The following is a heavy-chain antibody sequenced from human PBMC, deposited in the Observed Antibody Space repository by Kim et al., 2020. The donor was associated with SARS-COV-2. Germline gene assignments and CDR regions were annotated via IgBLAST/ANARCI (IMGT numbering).Heavy chain of an antibody. Sequence: ASVKVSCKASGYTFTSYYMHWVRQAPGQGLEWMGIINPSGGSTSYAQKFQGRVTMTRDTSTSTVYMELSSLRSEDTAVYYCARVLNLPPGYCSGGRMSKSCMGDSNRKHTYYYGMDVWGQGTTVTVSS. D-gene: IGHD2-15*01. CDR2: INPSGGST. CDR3: ARVLNLPPGYCSGGRMSKSCMGDSNRKHTYYYGMDV. CDR1: GYTFTSYY. J-gene: IGHJ6*02. V-gene: IGHV1-46*01.